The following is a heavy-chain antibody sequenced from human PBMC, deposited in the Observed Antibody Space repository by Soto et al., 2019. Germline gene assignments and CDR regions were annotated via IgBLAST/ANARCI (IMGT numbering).Heavy chain of an antibody. J-gene: IGHJ4*02. D-gene: IGHD1-26*01. CDR3: ARGFGGIVGATLPPRGVPLDY. Sequence: EVQLVESGGGLVQPGGSLRLSCAASGFTVSSNYMSWVRQAPGKGLEWVSAIYSGGSTYYADSVKGRFTISRDNSKNTLYLQMNRLRAEDTAVYYCARGFGGIVGATLPPRGVPLDYWGQGTLVTVSS. CDR2: IYSGGST. CDR1: GFTVSSNY. V-gene: IGHV3-66*01.